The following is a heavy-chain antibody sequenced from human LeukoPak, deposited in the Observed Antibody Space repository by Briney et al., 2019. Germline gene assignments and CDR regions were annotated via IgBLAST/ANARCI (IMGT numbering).Heavy chain of an antibody. CDR1: GFTLSSYA. D-gene: IGHD3-3*01. J-gene: IGHJ4*02. CDR2: ITSSGGST. Sequence: GGSLRLSCAGSGFTLSSYAMSWVRQAPGKGLEWVSAITSSGGSTYCADSVKGRFTISRDNSKSTLYLQMNSLRAEDTAVYYCARDYPTFGVVSMFDFWGQGTLVSVSS. V-gene: IGHV3-23*01. CDR3: ARDYPTFGVVSMFDF.